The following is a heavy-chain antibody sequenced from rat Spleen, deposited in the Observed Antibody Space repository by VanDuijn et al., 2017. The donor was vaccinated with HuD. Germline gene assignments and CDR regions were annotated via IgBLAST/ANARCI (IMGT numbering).Heavy chain of an antibody. CDR1: GYSITRNY. V-gene: IGHV3-1*01. Sequence: EVQLQESGPGLVKPSQSVSLTCSVTGYSITRNYWDWIRKFPGNKMEWMGYIGYSGGTSYNPSLKSRISINRDTSKNQFFLQLRSVTTEDTATYDCARRRTYHNVMYAWGQGASVTVSS. CDR3: ARRRTYHNVMYA. CDR2: IGYSGGT. D-gene: IGHD1-10*01. J-gene: IGHJ4*01.